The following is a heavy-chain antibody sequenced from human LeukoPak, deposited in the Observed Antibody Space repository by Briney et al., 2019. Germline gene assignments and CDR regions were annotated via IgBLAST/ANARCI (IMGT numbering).Heavy chain of an antibody. D-gene: IGHD4-17*01. CDR1: GFTFSSYE. V-gene: IGHV3-48*03. Sequence: PGGSLRLSCVPSGFTFSSYEINWVRQAPGKGLGWVSYIRSSGRTIYYADSVQARFTISRDNAKNSLYLQMNSLRAEDTAVYYCARDPGQRDYGDYTYYFDYWGQGTLVTVSS. J-gene: IGHJ4*02. CDR3: ARDPGQRDYGDYTYYFDY. CDR2: IRSSGRTI.